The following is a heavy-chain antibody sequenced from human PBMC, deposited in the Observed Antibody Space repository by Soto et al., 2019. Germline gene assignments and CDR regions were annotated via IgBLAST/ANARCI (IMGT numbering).Heavy chain of an antibody. V-gene: IGHV5-10-1*01. CDR3: ARRLEGDY. CDR2: IDPSDSYT. CDR1: GYRVSDYW. J-gene: IGHJ4*02. Sequence: PGESLKISCNGSGYRVSDYWINWVRQMPGKGLEWMGRIDPSDSYTNYSPSFQGHVTISADKSINTAYLQWSSLKDSDSAMYFCARRLEGDYWGQGTLVTVSS. D-gene: IGHD4-17*01.